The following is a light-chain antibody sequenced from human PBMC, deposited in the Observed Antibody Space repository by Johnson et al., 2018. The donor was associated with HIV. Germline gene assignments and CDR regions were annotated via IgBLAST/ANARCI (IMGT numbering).Light chain of an antibody. J-gene: IGLJ1*01. V-gene: IGLV1-51*01. CDR2: DTD. Sequence: QSVLTQPPSVSAAPGQKVTVSCSGSSSNIGNNFVSRYQQVPGTAPKLLIYDTDKRPSGIPDRFSGSKSGTSATLGICGLQTGDEADYYCGTWDSSLSAVPFGTGTKVTVL. CDR3: GTWDSSLSAVP. CDR1: SSNIGNNF.